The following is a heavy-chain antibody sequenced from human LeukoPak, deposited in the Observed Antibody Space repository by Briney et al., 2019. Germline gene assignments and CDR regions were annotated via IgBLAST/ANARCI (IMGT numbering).Heavy chain of an antibody. CDR1: GFTFSIYA. D-gene: IGHD5-18*01. V-gene: IGHV3-30*04. J-gene: IGHJ4*02. CDR3: ARFAVYVDTTMVTAKYFDY. Sequence: QTAGSLRLSCAASGFTFSIYAMHWVRQAPGKGLEWVAVISYDGSIQYYADSVKGRFTISGDNSKNTLYLQMNSLRAEDTAVYYCARFAVYVDTTMVTAKYFDYWGQGTLVTVSS. CDR2: ISYDGSIQ.